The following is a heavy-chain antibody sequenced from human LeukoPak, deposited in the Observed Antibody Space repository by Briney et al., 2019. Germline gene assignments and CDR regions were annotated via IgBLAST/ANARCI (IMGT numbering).Heavy chain of an antibody. Sequence: GGSLRLSCAASGFTFSSHWMSWVRQAPGKGLEWVANIKQDGSEKYYVDSVGGRLTISRDNAKNSLSLQMNSLRAEDTAVYFCARDFGPHDYWGQGTLVTVSS. CDR3: ARDFGPHDY. J-gene: IGHJ4*02. CDR1: GFTFSSHW. V-gene: IGHV3-7*05. CDR2: IKQDGSEK. D-gene: IGHD3-10*01.